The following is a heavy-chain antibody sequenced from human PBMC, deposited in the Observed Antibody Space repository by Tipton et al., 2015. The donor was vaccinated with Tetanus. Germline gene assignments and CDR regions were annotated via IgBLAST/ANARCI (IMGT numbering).Heavy chain of an antibody. Sequence: TLSLTCNVSGASMSSSRYYWDWIRQPPGKGLEWIGSIYYSGISYYNPSLESRVTISLDTSTNRFSLKLTSVTAADAAVYYCARPSTTVTPRAFDVWGQGTMVTVSS. CDR2: IYYSGIS. CDR3: ARPSTTVTPRAFDV. V-gene: IGHV4-39*01. CDR1: GASMSSSRYY. D-gene: IGHD4-17*01. J-gene: IGHJ3*01.